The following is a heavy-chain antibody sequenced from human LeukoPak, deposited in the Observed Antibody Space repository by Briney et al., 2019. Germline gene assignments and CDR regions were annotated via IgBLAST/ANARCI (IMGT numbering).Heavy chain of an antibody. J-gene: IGHJ4*02. Sequence: GGSLRLSCAASGFTLGSYWMSWVRQAPGTGLEWVANINEDGSEKYYVDSVKGRFTISRDNAKNSLYLQMNSLRAEDTAVYYCARAKVTNDYWGQGTLVTVSS. CDR3: ARAKVTNDY. CDR2: INEDGSEK. D-gene: IGHD4-17*01. CDR1: GFTLGSYW. V-gene: IGHV3-7*03.